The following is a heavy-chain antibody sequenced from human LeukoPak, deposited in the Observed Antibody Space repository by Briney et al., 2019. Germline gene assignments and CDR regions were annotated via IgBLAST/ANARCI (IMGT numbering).Heavy chain of an antibody. J-gene: IGHJ4*02. CDR1: GASLSSTSYY. D-gene: IGHD1-26*01. CDR2: ISYSGST. CDR3: ARLRYSGSYSLFDY. V-gene: IGHV4-39*01. Sequence: SEALSLTCTVSGASLSSTSYYWGWIRQPPGMGLEWIWRISYSGSTYYNPSLKSRVTISIDTSMKRFSLNLRSVTDADTAVYYCARLRYSGSYSLFDYWSQGTLVTVPS.